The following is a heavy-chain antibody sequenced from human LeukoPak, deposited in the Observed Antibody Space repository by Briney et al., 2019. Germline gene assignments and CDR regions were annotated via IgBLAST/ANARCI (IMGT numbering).Heavy chain of an antibody. CDR1: GFTFSSYS. CDR2: ISSSSSYI. CDR3: ARGRGGGDTAMVHLGY. Sequence: KAGGSLRLSCAASGFTFSSYSMNWVRQAPGKGLEWVSSISSSSSYIYYADSVKGRFTISRDNAKNSLYLQMNSLRAEDTAVYYCARGRGGGDTAMVHLGYWGQGTLVTVSS. J-gene: IGHJ4*02. V-gene: IGHV3-21*01. D-gene: IGHD5-18*01.